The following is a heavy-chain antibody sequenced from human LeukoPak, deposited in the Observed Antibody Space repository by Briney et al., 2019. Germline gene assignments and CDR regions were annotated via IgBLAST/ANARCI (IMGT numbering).Heavy chain of an antibody. CDR1: GGSFSGYY. J-gene: IGHJ4*02. D-gene: IGHD3-22*01. CDR3: ARIDSRGDY. CDR2: ISHSGST. V-gene: IGHV4-34*01. Sequence: SETLSLTCAVYGGSFSGYYWSWIRQPPGKGLEWIGEISHSGSTNYNPSLKSRVTISVDTSKNQFSLKLSSVIAADTAVYYCARIDSRGDYWGQGTLVTVSS.